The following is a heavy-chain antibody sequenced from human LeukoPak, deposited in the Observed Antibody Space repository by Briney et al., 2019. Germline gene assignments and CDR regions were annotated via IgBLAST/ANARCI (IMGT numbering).Heavy chain of an antibody. CDR3: ARSHGDSDFYDY. V-gene: IGHV3-48*03. Sequence: GGSLRLSCAASEFTFSSFDMSWVRQAPGKGLEWISYISGSGSAIYYADSVKGRFTISRDNARNSPSLQMSSLRAEDTAVYYCARSHGDSDFYDYWGRGTLVTVSS. CDR1: EFTFSSFD. D-gene: IGHD4-17*01. J-gene: IGHJ4*02. CDR2: ISGSGSAI.